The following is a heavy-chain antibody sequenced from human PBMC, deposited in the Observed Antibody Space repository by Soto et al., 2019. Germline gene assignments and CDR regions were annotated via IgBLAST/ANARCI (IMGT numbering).Heavy chain of an antibody. V-gene: IGHV4-4*03. CDR2: IYYSGST. Sequence: PETHSLTCTVSGGNIGSGNWWRWVRQPPGMGLEWIGEIYYSGSTNYNPSLKSRVTISVDKSKNQFSLNLTSVTAADTAVYYCAKGSARFDPWGQGTLVTVSS. CDR3: AKGSARFDP. CDR1: GGNIGSGNW. J-gene: IGHJ5*02.